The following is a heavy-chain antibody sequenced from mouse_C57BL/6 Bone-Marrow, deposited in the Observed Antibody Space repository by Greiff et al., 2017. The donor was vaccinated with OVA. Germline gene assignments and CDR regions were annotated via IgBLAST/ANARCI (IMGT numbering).Heavy chain of an antibody. CDR2: IDPAKGNN. CDR1: GFNSKNTY. J-gene: IGHJ2*01. Sequence: VQLQQSVAELVRSGDSVKLSCTASGFNSKNTYMHWAKQRHEQGLEWIGRIDPAKGNNKYAPKFQGNATITADTSSNTSYLQLGSLTSEDTAIYYCARPGLSYFDYWGQGTTLTVSS. CDR3: ARPGLSYFDY. V-gene: IGHV14-3*01.